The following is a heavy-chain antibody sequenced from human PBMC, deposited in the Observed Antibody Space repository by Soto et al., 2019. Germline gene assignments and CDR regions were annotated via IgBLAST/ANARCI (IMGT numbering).Heavy chain of an antibody. CDR3: ARGPKYSSGWFPRNWFDP. D-gene: IGHD6-19*01. Sequence: ETLSLTCAVYGGSFSGYYWSWIRQPPGRGLEWIGEINHSGSTNYNPSLKSRVTISVDTSKNQFSLKLSSVTAADTAVYYCARGPKYSSGWFPRNWFDPWGQGTLVTVSS. J-gene: IGHJ5*02. CDR2: INHSGST. CDR1: GGSFSGYY. V-gene: IGHV4-34*01.